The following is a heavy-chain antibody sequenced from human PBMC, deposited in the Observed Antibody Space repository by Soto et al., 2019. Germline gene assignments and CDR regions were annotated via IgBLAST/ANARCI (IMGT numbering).Heavy chain of an antibody. Sequence: EQQLVASGGNLVQPGGSLRLSCGASGFTLAHYWMTWVRQAPGKGLEWVAIIKQDGSEKLYVDSVKGRFTISRDDAQNSLYLQMNSLRVEDTAVYYCARGSGWYFDLWGRGTLVPVSS. J-gene: IGHJ2*01. D-gene: IGHD1-1*01. CDR2: IKQDGSEK. CDR1: GFTLAHYW. V-gene: IGHV3-7*03. CDR3: ARGSGWYFDL.